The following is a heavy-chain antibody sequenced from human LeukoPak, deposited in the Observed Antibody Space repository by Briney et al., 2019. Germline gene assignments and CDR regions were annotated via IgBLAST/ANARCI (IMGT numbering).Heavy chain of an antibody. D-gene: IGHD3-10*01. Sequence: PGGSLRLSCAASGFTFDDYAMSWVRQAPGKGLEWVSGINWNGDTTSYVDSVKGRFTISRDNAKNFVYLQMNSLRAEDTAVYYCARCGDGLPCDFDYWGQGTLVTVSS. CDR3: ARCGDGLPCDFDY. CDR1: GFTFDDYA. V-gene: IGHV3-20*04. J-gene: IGHJ4*02. CDR2: INWNGDTT.